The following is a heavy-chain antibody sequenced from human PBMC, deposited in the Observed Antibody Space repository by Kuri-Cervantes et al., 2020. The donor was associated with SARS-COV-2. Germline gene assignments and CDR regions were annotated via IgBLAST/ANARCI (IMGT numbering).Heavy chain of an antibody. CDR3: VKDECSSTSCYTGGYYYYYYGMDV. CDR2: ISSNGGST. Sequence: GGSLRLFCSASGFTFSSYAMHWVRQAPGKGLEYVSAISSNGGSTYYADSVKGRFTISRDNSKNTLYLQMSSLRAEDSAVYYCVKDECSSTSCYTGGYYYYYYGMDVWGQGTTVTVSS. J-gene: IGHJ6*02. V-gene: IGHV3-64D*08. D-gene: IGHD2-2*02. CDR1: GFTFSSYA.